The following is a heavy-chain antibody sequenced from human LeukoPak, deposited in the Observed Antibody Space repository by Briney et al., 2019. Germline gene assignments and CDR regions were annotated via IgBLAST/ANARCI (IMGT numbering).Heavy chain of an antibody. CDR2: IIPIFGTA. D-gene: IGHD1-26*01. V-gene: IGHV1-69*05. Sequence: SVKVSCKASGGTFSSYAISWVRQAPGQGLGWMGGIIPIFGTANYAQKFQGRVTITTDESTSTAYMELSSLRSEDTAVYYCARGPPTGPYDHGSYYSFDYWGQGTLVTVSS. J-gene: IGHJ4*02. CDR3: ARGPPTGPYDHGSYYSFDY. CDR1: GGTFSSYA.